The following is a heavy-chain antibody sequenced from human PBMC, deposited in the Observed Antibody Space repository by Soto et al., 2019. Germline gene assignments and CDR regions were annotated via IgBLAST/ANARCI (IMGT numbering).Heavy chain of an antibody. CDR3: ARDQTDSGGYSDS. CDR1: GFNFSSYG. CDR2: IWNDGSNE. J-gene: IGHJ4*02. Sequence: TXVSLRLSCEASGFNFSSYGIHWVRQAPGKGLEWVAIIWNDGSNEYYADSVKGRFTISRDNSKNTVYLQVSKLRAEDTAVYFCARDQTDSGGYSDSWGQGTLVTVSS. D-gene: IGHD3-22*01. V-gene: IGHV3-33*01.